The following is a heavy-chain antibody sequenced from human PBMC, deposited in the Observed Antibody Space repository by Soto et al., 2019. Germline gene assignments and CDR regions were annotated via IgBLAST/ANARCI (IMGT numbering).Heavy chain of an antibody. CDR1: GFTFSSYG. Sequence: QVQLVASGGGVFQPGRSLRLSCAASGFTFSSYGIHCVRQAPGKGLEWVAVISYDGSNKYYADSVKGRFTISRDNSKNALYLQMSSLRAEDTAVYYCAKDGGPEYCSNTSCQTVWHFDYWGQGTLVTVAS. CDR3: AKDGGPEYCSNTSCQTVWHFDY. J-gene: IGHJ4*02. D-gene: IGHD2-2*01. V-gene: IGHV3-30*18. CDR2: ISYDGSNK.